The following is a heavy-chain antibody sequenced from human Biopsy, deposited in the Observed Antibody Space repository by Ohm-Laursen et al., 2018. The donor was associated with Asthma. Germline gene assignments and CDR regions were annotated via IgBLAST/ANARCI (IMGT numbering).Heavy chain of an antibody. J-gene: IGHJ4*02. CDR2: ISGSGGST. CDR1: RFTFSSYA. V-gene: IGHV3-23*01. D-gene: IGHD3-22*01. Sequence: SLRLSCAASRFTFSSYAMSWVRQAPGKGLEWVSAISGSGGSTYYADSVKGRFTISRDNSKNTLYLQMNSLRAEDTAVYYCAKGYYYDSSGFDYWGQGTLVTVSS. CDR3: AKGYYYDSSGFDY.